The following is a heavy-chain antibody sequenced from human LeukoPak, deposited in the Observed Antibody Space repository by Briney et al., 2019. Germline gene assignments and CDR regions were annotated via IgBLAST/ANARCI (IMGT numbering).Heavy chain of an antibody. V-gene: IGHV1-8*03. CDR2: MNPNSGNT. J-gene: IGHJ4*02. Sequence: GASVKVSCKASGYTFTSYDINWVRQATGQGLEWMGWMNPNSGNTGYAQKFRGRVTITRNTSISTAYMELSSLRSEDTAVYYCARRSCSSTSCPFDYWGQGTLVTVSS. CDR3: ARRSCSSTSCPFDY. D-gene: IGHD2-2*01. CDR1: GYTFTSYD.